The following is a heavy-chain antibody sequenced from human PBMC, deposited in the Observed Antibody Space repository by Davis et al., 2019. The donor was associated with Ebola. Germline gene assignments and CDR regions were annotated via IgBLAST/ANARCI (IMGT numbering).Heavy chain of an antibody. Sequence: MPSETLSLTCTVSGGSISSSSYYWGWIRQPPGKGLEWIGSIYYSGSTYYNPSLKSRVTISVDTSKNQFSLKLSSVTAADTAVYYCARGGSSGYDFSVDYWGQGTLVTVSS. J-gene: IGHJ4*02. V-gene: IGHV4-39*01. CDR2: IYYSGST. CDR3: ARGGSSGYDFSVDY. D-gene: IGHD5-12*01. CDR1: GGSISSSSYY.